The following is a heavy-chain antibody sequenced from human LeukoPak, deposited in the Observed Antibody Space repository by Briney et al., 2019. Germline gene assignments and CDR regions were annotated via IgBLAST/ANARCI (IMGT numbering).Heavy chain of an antibody. Sequence: ASVKVSCKASGYTFTSYDINWVRQATGQGLEWMGWMNPNSGNTGYAQKFQGRVTMTRNNSISTAYMELGSLRSEDTAVYYCARGGGYCSGGSCPYYFDYWGQGTLVTVSS. V-gene: IGHV1-8*01. CDR2: MNPNSGNT. D-gene: IGHD2-15*01. CDR3: ARGGGYCSGGSCPYYFDY. J-gene: IGHJ4*02. CDR1: GYTFTSYD.